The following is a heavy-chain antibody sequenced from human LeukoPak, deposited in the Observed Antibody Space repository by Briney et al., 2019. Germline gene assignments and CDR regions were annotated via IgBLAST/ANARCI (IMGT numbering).Heavy chain of an antibody. CDR3: ARHPTPTRGSLDY. CDR2: IYPGDSDT. J-gene: IGHJ4*02. D-gene: IGHD1-26*01. V-gene: IGHV5-51*01. Sequence: GESLKISCKGSGYSFASYWIGWVRQMPGKGLEWMGIIYPGDSDTRYSPSFQGQVTISADKSISTAYLQWSSLKASDTAMYYCARHPTPTRGSLDYWGQGTLDTVSS. CDR1: GYSFASYW.